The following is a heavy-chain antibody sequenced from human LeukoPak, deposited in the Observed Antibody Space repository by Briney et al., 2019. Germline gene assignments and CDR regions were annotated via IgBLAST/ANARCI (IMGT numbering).Heavy chain of an antibody. CDR1: GYTFTSYD. D-gene: IGHD3-3*01. CDR2: MNPNSGNT. Sequence: ASVKVSCKASGYTFTSYDIDWVRQATGQGLEWMGWMNPNSGNTGYAQKFQGRVTMTRNTSISTAYMELSSLRSEDTAVYYCARAINETTESYDFWSGYYVDYYYYMDVWGKGTTVTVSS. J-gene: IGHJ6*03. V-gene: IGHV1-8*01. CDR3: ARAINETTESYDFWSGYYVDYYYYMDV.